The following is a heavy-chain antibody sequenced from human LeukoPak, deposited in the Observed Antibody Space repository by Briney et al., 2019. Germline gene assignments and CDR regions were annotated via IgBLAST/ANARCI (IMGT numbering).Heavy chain of an antibody. CDR2: SNEDGSTT. V-gene: IGHV3-74*01. J-gene: IGHJ4*02. CDR3: VKDLYLGAAASFDY. D-gene: IGHD6-13*01. Sequence: SGGSLRLSCAASGFTFSSNWMHWVRQAPGKGLVWVSRSNEDGSTTNYADSVKGRFTISRDNAKNTLYLQMNSLRAEDTAVYYCVKDLYLGAAASFDYWGQGTLVTVSS. CDR1: GFTFSSNW.